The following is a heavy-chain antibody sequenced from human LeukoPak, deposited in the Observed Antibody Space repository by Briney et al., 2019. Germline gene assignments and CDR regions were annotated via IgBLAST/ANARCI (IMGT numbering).Heavy chain of an antibody. CDR2: INAGNGNT. V-gene: IGHV1-3*03. CDR1: GYTFTSYA. CDR3: ARDGTYQGELSGNNWFDP. Sequence: ASVKVSCKASGYTFTSYAMHWVRQAPGQRLEWMGWINAGNGNTKYSQEFQGRVTITRDTSASTAYMELSSLRSEDMAVYYCARDGTYQGELSGNNWFDPWGQGTLVTVSS. J-gene: IGHJ5*02. D-gene: IGHD1-26*01.